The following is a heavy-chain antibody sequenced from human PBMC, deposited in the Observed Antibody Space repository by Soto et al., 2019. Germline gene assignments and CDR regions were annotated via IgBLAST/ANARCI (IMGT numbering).Heavy chain of an antibody. Sequence: EVQLVESGGGLVQPGGSLRLSCAASGFTFRDHWMHWVRQAPGKGLVWVSRINSDGSTTTYADSVKGRFTISRDNAKSTLYLQLNSLRGEDTALYYCARGYSSGPGYWGQGTLVTVSS. V-gene: IGHV3-74*01. CDR3: ARGYSSGPGY. J-gene: IGHJ4*02. D-gene: IGHD6-19*01. CDR1: GFTFRDHW. CDR2: INSDGSTT.